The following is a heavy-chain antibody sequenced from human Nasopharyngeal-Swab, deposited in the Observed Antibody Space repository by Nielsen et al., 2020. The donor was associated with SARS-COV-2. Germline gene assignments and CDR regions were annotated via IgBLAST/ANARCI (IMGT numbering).Heavy chain of an antibody. J-gene: IGHJ6*02. CDR3: ARGDCGSCVDYSYGMDV. V-gene: IGHV3-21*06. D-gene: IGHD2-15*01. CDR2: ISRSGSLI. Sequence: VRQAPGKGLKWVSSISRSGSLIHYGDSVKGRFTISRDNAENSLFLQMTTLRAEDTALYYCARGDCGSCVDYSYGMDVWGQGAAVTVSS.